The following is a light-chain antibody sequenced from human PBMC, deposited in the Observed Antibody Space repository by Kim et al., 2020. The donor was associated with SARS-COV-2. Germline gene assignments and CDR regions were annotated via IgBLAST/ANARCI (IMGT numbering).Light chain of an antibody. CDR2: DVI. CDR1: SSDIGNYNY. Sequence: QSALTQPASVSGSPGQSITISCTGTSSDIGNYNYVSWFQQHPGKTPRVLIYDVINRPSGVSNRFSASKSGNTASLTISGLQAEDEADYYCSSYTSSIPYVFGTGTKVTVL. V-gene: IGLV2-14*03. J-gene: IGLJ1*01. CDR3: SSYTSSIPYV.